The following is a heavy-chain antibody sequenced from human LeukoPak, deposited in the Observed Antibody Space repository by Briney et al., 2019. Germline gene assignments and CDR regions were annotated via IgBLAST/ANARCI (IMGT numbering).Heavy chain of an antibody. CDR2: ISYDGSNK. Sequence: QPGGSLRLSCAASGFTFSSYAMHWVRQAPGKELEWVAVISYDGSNKYYADSVKGRFTISRDNSKNTLYLQMNSLRAEDTAVYYCAGLTYNYGSGSYSAPYYYYYGMDVWGQGTTVTVSS. CDR1: GFTFSSYA. V-gene: IGHV3-30-3*01. CDR3: AGLTYNYGSGSYSAPYYYYYGMDV. J-gene: IGHJ6*02. D-gene: IGHD3-10*01.